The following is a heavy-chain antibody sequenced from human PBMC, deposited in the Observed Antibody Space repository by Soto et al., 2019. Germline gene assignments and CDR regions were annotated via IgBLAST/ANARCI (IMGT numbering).Heavy chain of an antibody. CDR2: ISYDGSNK. CDR1: GFTFSSYG. D-gene: IGHD6-19*01. Sequence: QVQLVESGGGVVQPGRSLRLSCAASGFTFSSYGMHWVRQAPGKGLEWVVVISYDGSNKYYADSVKGRFTISRDNSKNTLYLQMNSLRAEDTAVYYCASIAVAGRFDYWGQGTLVTVSS. V-gene: IGHV3-30*03. J-gene: IGHJ4*02. CDR3: ASIAVAGRFDY.